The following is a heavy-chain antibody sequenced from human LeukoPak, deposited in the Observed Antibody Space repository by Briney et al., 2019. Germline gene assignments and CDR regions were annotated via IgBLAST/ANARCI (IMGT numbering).Heavy chain of an antibody. CDR3: ARHDFFDADAFDF. CDR2: IYYSGTT. J-gene: IGHJ3*01. CDR1: GGSISSYY. Sequence: SETLSLTCTVSGGSISSYYWSWIRQPSGKGLEWIGNIYYSGTTYYSPSLKSRVTISADTSKNQFSLTVSSVTAADTAVYYCARHDFFDADAFDFWGQGTVVSVSS. D-gene: IGHD2/OR15-2a*01. V-gene: IGHV4-59*04.